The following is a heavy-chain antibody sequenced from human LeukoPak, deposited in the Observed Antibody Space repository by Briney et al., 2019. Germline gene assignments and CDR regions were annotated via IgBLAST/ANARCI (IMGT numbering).Heavy chain of an antibody. V-gene: IGHV3-30*15. CDR2: MSYDGNYK. J-gene: IGHJ4*02. Sequence: GGSLRLSCAAPGFSFSTSAMHWVRQAPGKGLEWVAVMSYDGNYKHHADSVKGRFTIPRDNSRNTLSLQMSSLRGEDTAVYYCASGSYHEHWGQGTLVTVSS. D-gene: IGHD1-26*01. CDR3: ASGSYHEH. CDR1: GFSFSTSA.